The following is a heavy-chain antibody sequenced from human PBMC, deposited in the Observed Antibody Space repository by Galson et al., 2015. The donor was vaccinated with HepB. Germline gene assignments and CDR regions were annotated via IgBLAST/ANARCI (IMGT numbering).Heavy chain of an antibody. CDR3: ARGRGHYSRDAFDM. J-gene: IGHJ3*02. CDR1: GFTFSSYW. D-gene: IGHD2-21*01. Sequence: SLRLSCAASGFTFSSYWMHWVRQAPGKGLVWVSRVNGDGSNTSYTDSVKGRFTISRDDAKKTLYLQMNSLRGEDTAVYYWARGRGHYSRDAFDMWCQGTLVTVSS. CDR2: VNGDGSNT. V-gene: IGHV3-74*01.